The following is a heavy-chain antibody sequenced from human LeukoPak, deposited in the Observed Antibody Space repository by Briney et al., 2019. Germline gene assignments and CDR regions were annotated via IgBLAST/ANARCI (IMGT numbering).Heavy chain of an antibody. Sequence: QTGGSLRLSCAASGFTFSSYAMTWVRQAPGKGLEWVSTVSGSAGRTDYADSVKGRFTISRDNVKNTLYLQMNGLRAEDTAVYYCAKNRGHCVDGVCHNYYYMDVWGKGTTVTVSS. J-gene: IGHJ6*03. V-gene: IGHV3-23*01. D-gene: IGHD2-8*02. CDR2: VSGSAGRT. CDR3: AKNRGHCVDGVCHNYYYMDV. CDR1: GFTFSSYA.